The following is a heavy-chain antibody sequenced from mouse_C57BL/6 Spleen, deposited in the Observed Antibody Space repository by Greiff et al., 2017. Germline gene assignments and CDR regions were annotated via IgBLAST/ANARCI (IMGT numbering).Heavy chain of an antibody. CDR3: ARGDYHYAMDY. Sequence: QVQLKESGAELVKPGASVKMSCKASGYTFTTYPIEWMKQNHGKSLEWIGNFHPYNDDTKYNEKFKGKATLTVEKSSSTVYLELSRLKSDDSAVYYCARGDYHYAMDYWGQGTSVTVSS. CDR1: GYTFTTYP. D-gene: IGHD2-4*01. CDR2: FHPYNDDT. J-gene: IGHJ4*01. V-gene: IGHV1-47*01.